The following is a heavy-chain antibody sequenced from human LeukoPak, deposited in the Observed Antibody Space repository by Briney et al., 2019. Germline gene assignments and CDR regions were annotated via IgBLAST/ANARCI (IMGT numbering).Heavy chain of an antibody. D-gene: IGHD3-22*01. V-gene: IGHV1-2*02. Sequence: ASVKVSCKTSGYTFTGYYMHWVRQAPGQGLEWMGWINPNSGGTNYAQKFQDRVTMTGDTSIGTAYMELSRLTSDDTAVYYCARAPMIVVVFPPRLDYWGQGTLVTVSS. CDR3: ARAPMIVVVFPPRLDY. CDR1: GYTFTGYY. J-gene: IGHJ4*02. CDR2: INPNSGGT.